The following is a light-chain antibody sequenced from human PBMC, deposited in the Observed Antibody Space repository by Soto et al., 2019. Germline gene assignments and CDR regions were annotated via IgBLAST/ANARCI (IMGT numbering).Light chain of an antibody. J-gene: IGLJ2*01. V-gene: IGLV2-11*01. CDR2: DVS. CDR3: CSYVGSYSLV. CDR1: SSDVGNYIY. Sequence: QSVLTQPRSVSGSPGQSVTISCTGTSSDVGNYIYVSWYQQHPGKAPKLMIYDVSKRPSGVPDRFSGSKSGNTASLTISGLQAGDEADYYCCSYVGSYSLVFGGGTKVTVL.